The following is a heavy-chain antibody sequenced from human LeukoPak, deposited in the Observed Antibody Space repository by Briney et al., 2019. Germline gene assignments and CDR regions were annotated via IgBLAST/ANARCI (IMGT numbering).Heavy chain of an antibody. CDR3: VTGQWLVPASY. CDR1: GGSFSGNY. CDR2: INHSGST. V-gene: IGHV4-34*01. J-gene: IGHJ4*02. Sequence: SGTLSLTCVVNGGSFSGNYWSWIRQPPGKGLEWIGEINHSGSTNYNPSLKSRVTISVDTSKNQFSLKLSSVTAADTAVYYCVTGQWLVPASYWGQGTLVTVSS. D-gene: IGHD6-19*01.